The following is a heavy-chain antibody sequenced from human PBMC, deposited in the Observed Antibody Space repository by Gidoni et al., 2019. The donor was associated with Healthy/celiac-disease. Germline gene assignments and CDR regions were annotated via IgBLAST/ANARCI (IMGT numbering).Heavy chain of an antibody. Sequence: QVQLQESGPGLVKPSETLSLTCTVSGGSVSSGSYYWSWIRQPPGKGLEWIGYIYYSGSTNYNPSLKSRVTISVDTSKNQFSLKLSSVTAADTAVYYCARTTVTTFDPWGQGTLVTVSS. CDR1: GGSVSSGSYY. V-gene: IGHV4-61*01. CDR2: IYYSGST. J-gene: IGHJ5*02. D-gene: IGHD4-17*01. CDR3: ARTTVTTFDP.